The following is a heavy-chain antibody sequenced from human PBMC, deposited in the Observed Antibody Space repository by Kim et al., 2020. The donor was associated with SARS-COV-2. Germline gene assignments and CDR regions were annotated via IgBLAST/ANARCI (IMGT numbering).Heavy chain of an antibody. CDR1: GASISNSYYY. Sequence: SETLPLTCTVSGASISNSYYYWGWIRQPPGKGLEWVGTTHYSGSTYYNSSLKSRVTISVDTSKNQFSLKLSSVTAADTAVYYCARQYCSGASCFRVLDVWGQGSTVTVSS. J-gene: IGHJ6*02. CDR2: THYSGST. V-gene: IGHV4-39*01. D-gene: IGHD2-15*01. CDR3: ARQYCSGASCFRVLDV.